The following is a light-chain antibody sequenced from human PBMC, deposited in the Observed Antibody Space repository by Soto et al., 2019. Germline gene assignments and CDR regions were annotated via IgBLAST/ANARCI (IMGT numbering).Light chain of an antibody. J-gene: IGKJ3*01. Sequence: EIVMTQSPATLSVSPGERATLSCRASQSVSSNLAWYQQKPGQAPRLLIYGASTRATGIPARFSGSGSGTEFTLTINSLQSEDFAVYYCQQYNNWPFTFGAETKVDIK. CDR2: GAS. CDR1: QSVSSN. CDR3: QQYNNWPFT. V-gene: IGKV3D-15*01.